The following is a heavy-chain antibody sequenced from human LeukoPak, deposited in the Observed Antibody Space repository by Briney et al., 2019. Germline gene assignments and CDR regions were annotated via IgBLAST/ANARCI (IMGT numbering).Heavy chain of an antibody. D-gene: IGHD3-22*01. Sequence: SETLSLTCAVQGGSFSAYYWSWLRQPPGKGLEWIGEVSHSGSINYNPSLKSRLTISEDSSKNQVSLNLSSMTAADTAVYYCARRTYYYDSSGYYYWGQGTLVTVSS. J-gene: IGHJ4*02. CDR2: VSHSGSI. CDR3: ARRTYYYDSSGYYY. V-gene: IGHV4-34*01. CDR1: GGSFSAYY.